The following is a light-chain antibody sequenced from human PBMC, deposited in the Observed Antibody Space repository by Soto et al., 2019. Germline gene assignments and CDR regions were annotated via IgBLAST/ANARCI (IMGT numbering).Light chain of an antibody. CDR3: SSYTTINSRV. V-gene: IGLV2-14*01. Sequence: QSALTQPASVSGSPGQSITISCTGTSSDIGGYNYVSWYQQHPGKAPKLMIYDSNNRPSGVSNRFTGSKSGNTAFLTISGLQADDEADYYCSSYTTINSRVFGGGTKLTVL. J-gene: IGLJ3*02. CDR1: SSDIGGYNY. CDR2: DSN.